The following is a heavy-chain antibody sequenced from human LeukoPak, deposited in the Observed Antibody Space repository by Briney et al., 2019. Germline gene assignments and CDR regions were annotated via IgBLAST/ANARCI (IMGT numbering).Heavy chain of an antibody. D-gene: IGHD5-18*01. CDR3: ARDSGYGDPFDY. J-gene: IGHJ4*02. V-gene: IGHV4-59*01. CDR2: IFYSGST. CDR1: GFTFSSYW. Sequence: PGGSLRLSCAASGFTFSSYWMSWIRQPLGKGLEWIGYIFYSGSTNYNPSLKSRVTVSVDTSKKQFSLRLSSVTAADTAVYYCARDSGYGDPFDYWGQGTLVTVSS.